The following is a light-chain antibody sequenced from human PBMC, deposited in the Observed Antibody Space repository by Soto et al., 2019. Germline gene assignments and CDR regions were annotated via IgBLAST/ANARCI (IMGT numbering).Light chain of an antibody. CDR2: LNSDGSH. V-gene: IGLV4-69*01. CDR1: SGHSSYA. J-gene: IGLJ2*01. Sequence: QPVLTQSPSASASLGASVKLTCTLSSGHSSYAIAWHQQQPEKGPRFLMKLNSDGSHSKGDGISDRFSGSSSGAERYLTISSLQSEDEADYYCQTWGADSVIFGGGTKSPS. CDR3: QTWGADSVI.